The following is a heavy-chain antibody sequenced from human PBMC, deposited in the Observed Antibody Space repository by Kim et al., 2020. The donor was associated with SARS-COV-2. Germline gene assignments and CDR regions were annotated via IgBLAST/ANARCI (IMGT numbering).Heavy chain of an antibody. J-gene: IGHJ5*02. CDR2: IYYSGST. V-gene: IGHV4-31*03. CDR1: GGSISSGGYY. D-gene: IGHD3-9*01. Sequence: SETLSLTCTVSGGSISSGGYYWSWIRQHPGKGLEWIGYIYYSGSTYYNPSLKSRVTISVDTSKNQFSLKLSSVTAADTAVYYCARGDYDILTGYYNVIFGLDPWGQGTLVTVSS. CDR3: ARGDYDILTGYYNVIFGLDP.